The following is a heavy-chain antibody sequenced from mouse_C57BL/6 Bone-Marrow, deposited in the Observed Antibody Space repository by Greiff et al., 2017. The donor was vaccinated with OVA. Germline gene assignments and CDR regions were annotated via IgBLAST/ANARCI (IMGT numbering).Heavy chain of an antibody. CDR2: IDPEDGET. J-gene: IGHJ3*01. V-gene: IGHV14-2*01. CDR3: ASPHGYYVWCAY. D-gene: IGHD2-3*01. CDR1: GFNIKDYY. Sequence: EVQLQQSGAELVKPGASVKLSCTASGFNIKDYYMHWVKQRTEQGLEWIGRIDPEDGETKYASKFQGKATITADTSSNTAYLQLSSLTSEDTAVYYCASPHGYYVWCAYWGQGTLVTVSA.